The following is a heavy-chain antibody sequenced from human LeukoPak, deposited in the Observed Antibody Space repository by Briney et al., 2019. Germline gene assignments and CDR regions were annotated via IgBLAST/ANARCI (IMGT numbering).Heavy chain of an antibody. CDR2: ISYDGSNK. CDR3: ARWEVVVAATHSDYYYGMDV. CDR1: GFTFSSYA. J-gene: IGHJ6*02. Sequence: GGSLRLSCAASGFTFSSYAMHWVRQAPGKGLEWVAVISYDGSNKYYADSVKGRFTISRDNSKNTLYLQMNSLRAEDTAVYYCARWEVVVAATHSDYYYGMDVWGQGTTVTVS. V-gene: IGHV3-30-3*01. D-gene: IGHD2-15*01.